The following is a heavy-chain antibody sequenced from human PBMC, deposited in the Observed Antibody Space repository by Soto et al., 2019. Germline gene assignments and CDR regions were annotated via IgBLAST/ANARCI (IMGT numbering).Heavy chain of an antibody. Sequence: TLSLTCTVSGGSINSGDYYWSWIRQPPGKGLEWIGYINYSGTTYYNPSLKSRVTISVDTSKNQFSLRLTSVTAADTAVYYCARDDKYNGYDLEAFFDYWGQGILVTVSS. V-gene: IGHV4-30-4*01. J-gene: IGHJ4*02. CDR1: GGSINSGDYY. D-gene: IGHD5-12*01. CDR3: ARDDKYNGYDLEAFFDY. CDR2: INYSGTT.